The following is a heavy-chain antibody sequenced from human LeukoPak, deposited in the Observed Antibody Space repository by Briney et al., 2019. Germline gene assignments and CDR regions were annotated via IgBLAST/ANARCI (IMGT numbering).Heavy chain of an antibody. CDR1: GYTFTNYD. D-gene: IGHD3/OR15-3a*01. V-gene: IGHV1-8*03. Sequence: ASVKVSCKTSGYTFTNYDVNWVRQASGQGLEWMGWMSPNSGDTDCAQKFQGRVTITVNTSISTAYTELSSLRSDDTAMYYCARGRGLYGSPGDYYMDVWGKGTTVTVSS. CDR3: ARGRGLYGSPGDYYMDV. CDR2: MSPNSGDT. J-gene: IGHJ6*03.